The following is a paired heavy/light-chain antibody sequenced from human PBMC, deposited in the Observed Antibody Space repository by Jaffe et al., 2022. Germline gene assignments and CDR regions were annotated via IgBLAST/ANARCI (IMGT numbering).Light chain of an antibody. CDR3: QQYGSSQT. Sequence: EIVLTQSPGTLSLSPGERATLSCRASQSVSSSYLAWYQQKPGQAPRLLIYGASSRATGIPDRFSGSGSGTDFTLTISRLEPEDFAVYYCQQYGSSQTFGQGTKVEIK. CDR1: QSVSSSY. V-gene: IGKV3-20*01. CDR2: GAS. J-gene: IGKJ1*01.
Heavy chain of an antibody. D-gene: IGHD3-16*01. V-gene: IGHV1-69-2*01. CDR3: ATDPAGLLSPQKRAFDI. J-gene: IGHJ3*02. CDR1: GYTFTDYY. CDR2: VDPEDGET. Sequence: EVQLVQSGAEVKKPGATVKISCKVSGYTFTDYYMHWVQQAPGKGLEWMGLVDPEDGETIYAEKFQGRVTITADTSTDTAYMELSSLRSEDTAVYYCATDPAGLLSPQKRAFDIWGQGTMVTVSS.